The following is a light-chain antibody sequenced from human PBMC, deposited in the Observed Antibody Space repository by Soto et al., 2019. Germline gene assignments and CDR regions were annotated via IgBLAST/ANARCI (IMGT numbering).Light chain of an antibody. J-gene: IGKJ1*01. CDR3: QQYNNWPRT. V-gene: IGKV3-15*01. Sequence: EIVMTQSPATLSVSPGERATLSCRASQSVSSNLAWYQQKPGQAPRLLIYGASTRATGIPARFSGNGSGTEFTLTISSLQSEDFAVYYCQQYNNWPRTFGQGTKGDIK. CDR2: GAS. CDR1: QSVSSN.